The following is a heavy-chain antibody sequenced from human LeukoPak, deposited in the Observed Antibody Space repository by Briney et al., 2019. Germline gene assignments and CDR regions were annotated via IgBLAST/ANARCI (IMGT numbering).Heavy chain of an antibody. CDR1: GFTFSSYA. V-gene: IGHV3-23*01. D-gene: IGHD3-22*01. CDR3: AKDGFDYYDSSGYYYFDY. Sequence: PGGSLRLSCAASGFTFSSYAMSWVRQAPGKGLEWVSAISGSGGSTYYADSVKGRFTISRDNSKNTLYLQMKSLRAGDTAVYYCAKDGFDYYDSSGYYYFDYWGQGTLVTVSS. J-gene: IGHJ4*02. CDR2: ISGSGGST.